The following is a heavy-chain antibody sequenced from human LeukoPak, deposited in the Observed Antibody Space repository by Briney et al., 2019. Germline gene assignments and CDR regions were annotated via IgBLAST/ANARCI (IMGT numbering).Heavy chain of an antibody. CDR1: GGTFSSYA. V-gene: IGHV1-69*05. J-gene: IGHJ3*02. CDR3: ARGDGYNHAFDI. CDR2: IIPIFGTA. Sequence: SVKVSCKASGGTFSSYAISWVRQAPGQGLEWMGRIIPIFGTANYAQKFQGRVTITTDESTSTAYMELSSLRSEDTAVYYCARGDGYNHAFDIWGQGTTVTVSS. D-gene: IGHD5-24*01.